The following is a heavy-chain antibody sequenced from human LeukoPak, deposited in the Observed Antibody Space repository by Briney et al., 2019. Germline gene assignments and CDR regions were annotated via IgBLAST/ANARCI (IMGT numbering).Heavy chain of an antibody. D-gene: IGHD2-15*01. V-gene: IGHV3-21*01. Sequence: GGSLRLSCAASGFTFSSYSMNWVRQAPGKGLEWVASISSSSSYIYYADSVKGRFTISRDNAKNSLYLQMNSLRAEDTAVYYCARDPVPEDIVVVVAANWFDPWGQGNLVTVSS. CDR3: ARDPVPEDIVVVVAANWFDP. J-gene: IGHJ5*02. CDR2: ISSSSSYI. CDR1: GFTFSSYS.